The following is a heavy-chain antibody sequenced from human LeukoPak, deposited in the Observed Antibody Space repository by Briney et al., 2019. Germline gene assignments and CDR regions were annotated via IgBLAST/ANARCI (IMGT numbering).Heavy chain of an antibody. CDR3: ARNTYYYDSSVYYPYYFDY. J-gene: IGHJ4*02. CDR2: ISTSGSTI. D-gene: IGHD3-22*01. Sequence: GGSLTLSCAVAAFTFSSYEMNCVRQAQGKGLEWISYISTSGSTIYYGGSVKGRFTISRSKAKNSLYVQMNSLRAEDTAVYYCARNTYYYDSSVYYPYYFDYWGQGTLVTVSS. V-gene: IGHV3-48*03. CDR1: AFTFSSYE.